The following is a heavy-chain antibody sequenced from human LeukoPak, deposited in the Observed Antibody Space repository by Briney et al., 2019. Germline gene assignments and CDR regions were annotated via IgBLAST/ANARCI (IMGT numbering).Heavy chain of an antibody. V-gene: IGHV1-69*04. CDR1: GGTFSSYA. J-gene: IGHJ4*02. Sequence: PVKVSCKASGGTFSSYAISWVRQAPGQGLEWMGRIIPILGIANYAQKFQGRVTITADKSTSTAYMELSSLRSEDTAVYYCARGVRVAPYYFDYWGQGTLVTVSS. D-gene: IGHD3-22*01. CDR2: IIPILGIA. CDR3: ARGVRVAPYYFDY.